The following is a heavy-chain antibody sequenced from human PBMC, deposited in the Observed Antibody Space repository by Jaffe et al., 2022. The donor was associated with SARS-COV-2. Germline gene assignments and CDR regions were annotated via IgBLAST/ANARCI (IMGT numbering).Heavy chain of an antibody. J-gene: IGHJ3*02. CDR1: GFTFNIYE. CDR3: TRDRYGGDGEAFDI. Sequence: EEKLVESGGSLVQPGGSLRLSCAVSGFTFNIYEMNWVRQAPGKGLEWVSYIGPSGTPIYYADSVKGRFTISRDNAQDSLYLQMNSLRGEDTAVYYCTRDRYGGDGEAFDIWGQGTMVTVSS. CDR2: IGPSGTPI. D-gene: IGHD3-10*01. V-gene: IGHV3-48*03.